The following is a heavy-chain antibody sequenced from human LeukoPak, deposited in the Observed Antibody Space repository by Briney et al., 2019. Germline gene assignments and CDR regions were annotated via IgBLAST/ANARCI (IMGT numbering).Heavy chain of an antibody. D-gene: IGHD3-9*01. V-gene: IGHV3-21*01. Sequence: PGGSLRLSCAASGSTFSSYSMNWVRQAPGKGLEWVSSISSSSSYIYYADSVKGRFTISRDNAKNSLYLQMNSLRAEDTAVYYCARDILTGYYIFDYWGQGTLVTVSS. CDR3: ARDILTGYYIFDY. J-gene: IGHJ4*02. CDR2: ISSSSSYI. CDR1: GSTFSSYS.